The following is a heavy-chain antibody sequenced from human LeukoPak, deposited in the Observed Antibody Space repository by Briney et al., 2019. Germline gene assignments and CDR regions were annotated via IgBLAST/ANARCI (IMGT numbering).Heavy chain of an antibody. CDR2: ISGSAYST. CDR1: GFTFPNYA. CDR3: AKSDGGAVSGTQWDY. V-gene: IGHV3-23*01. Sequence: GGSLRLSCAASGFTFPNYAVSWVRQAPGQGLEWVSGISGSAYSTFYADSVKGRFTISRDNSKNTLYLQMNRLRAKDTALYYCAKSDGGAVSGTQWDYWGQGTLVTVSS. J-gene: IGHJ4*02. D-gene: IGHD6-19*01.